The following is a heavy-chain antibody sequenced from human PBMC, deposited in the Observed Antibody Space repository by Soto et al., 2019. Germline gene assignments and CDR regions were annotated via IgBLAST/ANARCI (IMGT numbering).Heavy chain of an antibody. CDR3: ARDTAAAGEFFDY. Sequence: EVQLVNSGGGLVQPGGSLRLSCAASGFTFSSYWMSWVRQAPGKGLEWVANIKPDESERHYVDSVKGRFTISRDNAKKSLDLHMNNLGAEDTARYYCARDTAAAGEFFDYWGQGTLVTVSS. V-gene: IGHV3-7*01. CDR1: GFTFSSYW. D-gene: IGHD6-13*01. CDR2: IKPDESER. J-gene: IGHJ4*02.